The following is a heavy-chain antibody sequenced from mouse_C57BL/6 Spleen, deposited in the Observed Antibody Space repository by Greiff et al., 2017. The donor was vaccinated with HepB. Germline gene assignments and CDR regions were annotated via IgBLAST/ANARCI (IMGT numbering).Heavy chain of an antibody. CDR1: GYTFTDYY. J-gene: IGHJ4*01. Sequence: VQLQQSGPVLVKPGASVKMSCKASGYTFTDYYMNWVKQSHGKSLEWIGVINPYNGGTSYNQKFKGKATLTVDKSSSTAYMELNSLTSEDSAVYYCARKGDMITTGGYYAMDYWGQGTSVTVSS. CDR3: ARKGDMITTGGYYAMDY. D-gene: IGHD2-4*01. V-gene: IGHV1-19*01. CDR2: INPYNGGT.